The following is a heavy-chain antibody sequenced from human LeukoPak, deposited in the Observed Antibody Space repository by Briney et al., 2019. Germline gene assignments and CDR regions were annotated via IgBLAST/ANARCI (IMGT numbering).Heavy chain of an antibody. CDR2: INPNSGDT. D-gene: IGHD3-22*01. CDR3: AKSGYYPEYFQH. CDR1: GYTFTGYY. V-gene: IGHV1-2*02. J-gene: IGHJ1*01. Sequence: ASVKVSCKASGYTFTGYYMHWVRQAPGQGLEWMGWINPNSGDTNYAQKFQGRVTITADKSTSTAYMELSSLRSEDTAVYYCAKSGYYPEYFQHWGQGTLVTVSS.